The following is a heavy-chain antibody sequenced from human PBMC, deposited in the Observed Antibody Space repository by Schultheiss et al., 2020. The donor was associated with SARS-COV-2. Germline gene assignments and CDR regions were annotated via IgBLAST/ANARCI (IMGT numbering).Heavy chain of an antibody. CDR3: AREGNMYGPDFES. Sequence: SQTLSLTCTVSGGSISSGDYYWSWIRQTPGKGLEWIGYIYYSGTTYYNPSLKSRVTISLDTSKNQFILNLNSVTAADTAVYYCAREGNMYGPDFESWGQGFLVTVSS. J-gene: IGHJ4*02. V-gene: IGHV4-30-4*01. CDR2: IYYSGTT. D-gene: IGHD1/OR15-1a*01. CDR1: GGSISSGDYY.